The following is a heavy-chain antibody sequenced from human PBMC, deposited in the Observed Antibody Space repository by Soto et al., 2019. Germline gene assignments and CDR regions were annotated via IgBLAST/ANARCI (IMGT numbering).Heavy chain of an antibody. CDR2: IIPTFGTG. J-gene: IGHJ6*02. CDR3: ASFDGTLVRGGRSSPYEMDV. CDR1: GGTFNNYA. Sequence: QVLLVQSGPEVKKPGSSVKVSCKASGGTFNNYAINWVRQAPGNGLEWMGGIIPTFGTGNHAQKFQGRVTITADESTTTAYMELTSLRSEDTAIYYCASFDGTLVRGGRSSPYEMDVWGQGTKVIVSS. D-gene: IGHD3-10*01. V-gene: IGHV1-69*01.